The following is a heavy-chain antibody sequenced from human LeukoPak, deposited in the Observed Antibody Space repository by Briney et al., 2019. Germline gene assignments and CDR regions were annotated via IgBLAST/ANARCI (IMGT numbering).Heavy chain of an antibody. CDR3: AKGRGVSLNYYYYYGMDV. Sequence: SETLSLTCTVSGGSISSYYWSWIRQPPGKGLEWIGYIYYSGSTNYNPSLKSRVTISVDTSKNQFSLKLSSVTAADTAVYYCAKGRGVSLNYYYYYGMDVWGQGTTVTVSS. J-gene: IGHJ6*02. D-gene: IGHD3-10*01. CDR2: IYYSGST. CDR1: GGSISSYY. V-gene: IGHV4-59*08.